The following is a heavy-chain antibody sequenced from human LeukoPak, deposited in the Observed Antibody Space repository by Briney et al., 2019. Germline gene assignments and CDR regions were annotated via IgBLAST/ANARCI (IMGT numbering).Heavy chain of an antibody. Sequence: SETLSLTCSVSGDSISSGNYHWACIRQPPGKGLECVGSIHHRGNTYYNSSLESRVTISVDMARNQFSLLLRSVTAADTAVYYCTRVRQGSQSDFWGQGTLVTVSS. CDR1: GDSISSGNYH. J-gene: IGHJ4*02. CDR3: TRVRQGSQSDF. CDR2: IHHRGNT. V-gene: IGHV4-39*07.